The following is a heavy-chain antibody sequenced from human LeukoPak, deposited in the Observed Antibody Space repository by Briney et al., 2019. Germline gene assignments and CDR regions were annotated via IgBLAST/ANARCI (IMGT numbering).Heavy chain of an antibody. CDR1: DYYISSGHY. J-gene: IGHJ2*01. V-gene: IGHV4-38-2*02. CDR2: IHHAGAT. D-gene: IGHD3-3*01. CDR3: ARGILAKGYFDL. Sequence: SETLSLTCTVSDYYISSGHYWGWIRQPPGKGLEWIGNIHHAGATYYNPSLKSRVTISVDTSKNQFSLKLNSVTAADTAVYYCARGILAKGYFDLWGRDTLVTVSS.